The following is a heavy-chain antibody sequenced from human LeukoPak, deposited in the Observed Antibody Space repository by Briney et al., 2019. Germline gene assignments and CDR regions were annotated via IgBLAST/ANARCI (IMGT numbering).Heavy chain of an antibody. V-gene: IGHV1-8*02. CDR1: GYTFTGYY. Sequence: GASVKVSCKASGYTFTGYYMHWVRQAPGQGLEWMGWINADSGNTGFAQEFQGRVTMTRDTSISTAYMELSSLRSEDTAVYYCARSHFGITRQCMDVWGQGTTVTVSS. J-gene: IGHJ6*02. CDR3: ARSHFGITRQCMDV. D-gene: IGHD3-10*01. CDR2: INADSGNT.